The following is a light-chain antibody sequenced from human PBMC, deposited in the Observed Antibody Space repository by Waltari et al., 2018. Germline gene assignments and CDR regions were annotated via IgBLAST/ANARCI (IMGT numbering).Light chain of an antibody. Sequence: QSVLTQPPSVSAAPGQKVTISCSGSSSNLGNNFVSWYQQLPGTAPKLLIYDKNKRPSGIPDRFSGSKAGPSATLGITGLQTGDEADYYCGTWDTSLSAVVFGGGTKLTVL. CDR1: SSNLGNNF. J-gene: IGLJ2*01. CDR3: GTWDTSLSAVV. CDR2: DKN. V-gene: IGLV1-51*01.